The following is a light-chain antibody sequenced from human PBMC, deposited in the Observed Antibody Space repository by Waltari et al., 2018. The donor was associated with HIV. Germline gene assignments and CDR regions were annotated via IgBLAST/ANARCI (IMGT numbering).Light chain of an antibody. V-gene: IGLV4-69*01. J-gene: IGLJ2*01. Sequence: QLALTQSPSASASLGASVKLTCSLSSGHSTYAIPWHQQQPAKGPRFLMKVNSDGSHNKRDEIPDRFSGSSSGAERYLTISSLQYEDEADYYCQTWGAGIQVFGGVTKLTVL. CDR1: SGHSTYA. CDR3: QTWGAGIQV. CDR2: VNSDGSH.